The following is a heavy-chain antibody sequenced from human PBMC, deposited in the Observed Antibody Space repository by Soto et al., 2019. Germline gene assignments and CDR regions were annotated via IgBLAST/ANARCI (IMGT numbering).Heavy chain of an antibody. CDR2: ISAYNGNT. CDR3: ARDQRGPRFLEWFQSRFDY. Sequence: GGPVKVSCKASGYTFTSYGISWVRQAPGQGLEWMGWISAYNGNTNYAQKLQGRVTMTTDTSTSTAYMELRSLRSDDTAVYYCARDQRGPRFLEWFQSRFDYWGQGTLVTVSS. D-gene: IGHD3-3*01. V-gene: IGHV1-18*01. J-gene: IGHJ4*02. CDR1: GYTFTSYG.